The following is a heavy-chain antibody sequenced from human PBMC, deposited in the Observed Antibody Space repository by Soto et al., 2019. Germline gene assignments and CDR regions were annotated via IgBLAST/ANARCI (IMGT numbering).Heavy chain of an antibody. D-gene: IGHD2-15*01. CDR3: ARKAGYCSGGSCDPGAVDY. V-gene: IGHV1-46*03. CDR1: GYTFTSYY. J-gene: IGHJ4*02. Sequence: GASVKVSCKASGYTFTSYYMHWVRQAPGQGLEWMGIINPSGGSTSYAQKFQGRVTMTRDTSTSTVYMELSSLRSEDTAVYYCARKAGYCSGGSCDPGAVDYWGQGTLVTVSS. CDR2: INPSGGST.